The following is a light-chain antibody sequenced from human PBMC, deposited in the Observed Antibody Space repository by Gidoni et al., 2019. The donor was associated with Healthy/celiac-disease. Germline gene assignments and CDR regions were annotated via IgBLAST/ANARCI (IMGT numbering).Light chain of an antibody. J-gene: IGKJ2*04. Sequence: DIQMIQSPSTLSASVGDRVTITCRASQSINSWLAWHQQKPGKAPKLQINKASSLESGVPSRFSGSGSGTGLTLTVSGLQPDDFATYCCQQYGSYPMCSFGQGTKLEIK. CDR3: QQYGSYPMCS. CDR1: QSINSW. CDR2: KAS. V-gene: IGKV1-5*03.